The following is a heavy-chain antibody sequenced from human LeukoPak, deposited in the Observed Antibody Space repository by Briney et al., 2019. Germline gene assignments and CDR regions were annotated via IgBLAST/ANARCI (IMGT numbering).Heavy chain of an antibody. CDR1: GGSISSGDYY. CDR3: AREKGSYYQNDAFDT. V-gene: IGHV4-30-4*01. CDR2: IYYSGST. Sequence: SQTLSLTCTVSGGSISSGDYYWSWIRQPPGKGLEWIGYIYYSGSTYYNPSLKSRVTISVDTSKNQFSLKLSSVTAADTAVYYCAREKGSYYQNDAFDTWGQGTMVTVSS. J-gene: IGHJ3*02. D-gene: IGHD1-26*01.